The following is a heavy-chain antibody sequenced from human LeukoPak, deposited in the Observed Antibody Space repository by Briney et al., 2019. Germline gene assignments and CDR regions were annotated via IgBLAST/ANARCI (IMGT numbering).Heavy chain of an antibody. CDR3: AKDLYCSSTSCPPRFDP. Sequence: PGGSLRLSCSGSGITLMSYTVHWVRRAPGKGLEWMTCVLDNTDFPYYADSVKGRFTISRDNSKNTLYLQMNSLRAEDTAVYYCAKDLYCSSTSCPPRFDPWGQGTLVTVSS. D-gene: IGHD2-2*01. CDR1: GITLMSYT. J-gene: IGHJ5*02. CDR2: VLDNTDFP. V-gene: IGHV3-30-3*01.